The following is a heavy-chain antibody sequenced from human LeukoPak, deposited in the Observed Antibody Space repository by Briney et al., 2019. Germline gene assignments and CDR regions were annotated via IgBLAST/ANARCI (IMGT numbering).Heavy chain of an antibody. D-gene: IGHD4-11*01. J-gene: IGHJ6*03. CDR2: INPNSGGT. V-gene: IGHV1-2*02. CDR1: GYSFTTHY. Sequence: ASVKVSCKASGYSFTTHYMHWVRQAPGQGLEWMGWINPNSGGTNYAQKFQGRVTMTRDTSISTAYMELSRLRSDDTAVYYCARDRMASNYVPYYYYYYMDVWGKGTTVTVSS. CDR3: ARDRMASNYVPYYYYYYMDV.